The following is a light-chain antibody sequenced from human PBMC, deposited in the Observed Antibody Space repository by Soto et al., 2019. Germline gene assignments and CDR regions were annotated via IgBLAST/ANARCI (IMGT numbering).Light chain of an antibody. CDR1: QGISNY. J-gene: IGKJ1*01. CDR2: GAT. Sequence: ATQMTQSPSSLSASVVDRVTISCRASQGISNYLAWYQQRPGKAPKLLIFGATTLQSGVPSRFSASGSGPDFTLTISSLQPEDFATYYCLQDYKYPWTFGQGTKVDIK. CDR3: LQDYKYPWT. V-gene: IGKV1-6*01.